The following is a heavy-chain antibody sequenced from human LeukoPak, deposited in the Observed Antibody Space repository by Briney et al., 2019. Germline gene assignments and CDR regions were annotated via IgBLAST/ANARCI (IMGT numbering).Heavy chain of an antibody. D-gene: IGHD4-17*01. V-gene: IGHV3-30*04. CDR3: ARDQGAYGDYGAVFDY. Sequence: GGSLRLSCAASGFTFSSYAMHWVRQAPGKGLEWGAVISYDGSNKYYADSVKGRFTISRDNSKNTLYLQMNSLRAEDTAVYYCARDQGAYGDYGAVFDYWGQGTLVTVSS. CDR1: GFTFSSYA. CDR2: ISYDGSNK. J-gene: IGHJ4*02.